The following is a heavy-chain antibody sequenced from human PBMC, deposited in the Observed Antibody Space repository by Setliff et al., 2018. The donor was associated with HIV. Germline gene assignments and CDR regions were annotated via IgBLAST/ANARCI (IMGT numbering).Heavy chain of an antibody. CDR1: GFTLSPYA. Sequence: GGSLRLSCAASGFTLSPYAINWVRQVPGKGLEWISAVSGGVDTTYYADSVKGRFTISRDNSKNTLYMQMNSLRADDTALYYCVKGGYLHAFEIWGQGTVVTVSS. V-gene: IGHV3-23*01. CDR3: VKGGYLHAFEI. J-gene: IGHJ3*02. CDR2: VSGGVDTT. D-gene: IGHD6-13*01.